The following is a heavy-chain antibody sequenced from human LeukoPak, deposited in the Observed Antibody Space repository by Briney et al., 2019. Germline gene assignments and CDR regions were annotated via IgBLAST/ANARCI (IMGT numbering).Heavy chain of an antibody. CDR3: ARGRDGYFDY. Sequence: SLSPASIVVTPFTSRYYWGWIRQPPRDLMEWIGYIYYSGSTNYNPSLKSRVTISVDTSKNQFSLKLSSVTAADTAVYYCARGRDGYFDYWGQGTLVTVSS. D-gene: IGHD5-24*01. CDR2: IYYSGST. V-gene: IGHV4-59*01. J-gene: IGHJ4*02. CDR1: TPFTSRYY.